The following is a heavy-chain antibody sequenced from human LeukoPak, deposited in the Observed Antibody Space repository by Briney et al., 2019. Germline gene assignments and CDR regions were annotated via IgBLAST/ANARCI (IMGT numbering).Heavy chain of an antibody. V-gene: IGHV3-23*01. D-gene: IGHD1-26*01. CDR2: ISGSGDNT. CDR3: AKMKGHPLPKYYMDV. Sequence: GGSLRLSCAASGFTFSSYSMNWVRQTPGKGLEWVSGISGSGDNTLYADSVKGRLTISRDNSKNTLYLEMNSLRAEDTAIYYCAKMKGHPLPKYYMDVWGQGTTVTVSS. J-gene: IGHJ6*01. CDR1: GFTFSSYS.